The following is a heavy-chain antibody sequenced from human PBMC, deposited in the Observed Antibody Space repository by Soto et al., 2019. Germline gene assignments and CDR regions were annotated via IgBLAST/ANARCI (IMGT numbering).Heavy chain of an antibody. CDR2: INPNSGGT. Sequence: ASVKVSCKASGYTFTGYYMDWVRQAPGQGLEWMGWINPNSGGTNYAQKFQGRVTMSRDTSISTAYMELSRLRSDDTAVYYRARVWGSSTSASYYYGIDVWVRGPRVAVSS. J-gene: IGHJ6*02. D-gene: IGHD6-6*01. CDR3: ARVWGSSTSASYYYGIDV. V-gene: IGHV1-2*02. CDR1: GYTFTGYY.